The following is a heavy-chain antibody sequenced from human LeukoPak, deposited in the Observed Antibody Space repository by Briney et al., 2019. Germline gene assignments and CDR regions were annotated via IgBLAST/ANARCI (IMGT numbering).Heavy chain of an antibody. V-gene: IGHV4-39*01. D-gene: IGHD3-10*01. CDR2: IYYSGST. Sequence: SETLSLTCTVSGGSISSSSYYWGWIRQPPGKGLEWIGSIYYSGSTYYNPSLKSRVTISVDTSKNQFSLKLSSVTAADTAVYYCARLFSTTTILVGEYYFDYWGQGTLVTVSS. CDR1: GGSISSSSYY. J-gene: IGHJ4*02. CDR3: ARLFSTTTILVGEYYFDY.